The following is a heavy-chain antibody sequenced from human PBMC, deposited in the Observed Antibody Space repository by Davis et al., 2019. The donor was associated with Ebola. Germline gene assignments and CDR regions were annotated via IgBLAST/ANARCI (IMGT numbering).Heavy chain of an antibody. CDR1: GFTFSTYL. J-gene: IGHJ4*02. V-gene: IGHV3-7*03. CDR3: AREIEYYVILTGYFPY. CDR2: INQDGSEK. Sequence: PGGSLRLSCAASGFTFSTYLMNWVRQAPGKGLEWVANINQDGSEKYYVDSVKGRFTISRDNAKNSLYLQMNSLRAEDTDVYYCAREIEYYVILTGYFPYWGQGTLVTVSS. D-gene: IGHD3-9*01.